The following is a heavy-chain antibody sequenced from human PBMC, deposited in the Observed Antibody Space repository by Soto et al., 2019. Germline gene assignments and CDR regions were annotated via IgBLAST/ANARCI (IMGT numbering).Heavy chain of an antibody. CDR1: GGSISSSSYY. CDR2: IYYSGST. CDR3: ARASPYATYYDFWSGYYPPPDYYYYYMDG. V-gene: IGHV4-39*01. D-gene: IGHD3-3*01. J-gene: IGHJ6*03. Sequence: SETLSLTCTVSGGSISSSSYYWGWIRQPPGKGLEWIGSIYYSGSTYYNPSLKSRVTISVDTSKNQFSLKLSSVTAADTAVYYCARASPYATYYDFWSGYYPPPDYYYYYMDGWGKGTTVTVSS.